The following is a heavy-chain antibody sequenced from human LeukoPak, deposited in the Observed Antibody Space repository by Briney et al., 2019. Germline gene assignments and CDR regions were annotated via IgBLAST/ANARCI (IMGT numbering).Heavy chain of an antibody. J-gene: IGHJ4*02. CDR1: GGSFSGYY. V-gene: IGHV4-34*01. CDR2: INHSGST. CDR3: ARGPFTSISKYFDY. Sequence: KPSETLSLTCAVYGGSFSGYYWSWIRQPPGKGLEWIGEINHSGSTNYNPSLKSRVTISVDTSKNQFSLKLSSVTAADTAVYYCARGPFTSISKYFDYWGQGTLVTVSS. D-gene: IGHD2-2*01.